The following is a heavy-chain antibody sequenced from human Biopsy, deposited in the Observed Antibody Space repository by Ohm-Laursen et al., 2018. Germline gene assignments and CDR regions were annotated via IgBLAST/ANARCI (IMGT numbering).Heavy chain of an antibody. CDR2: IVVGSGHT. Sequence: GASVKVSCKASGFTFSGSAVQWVRQARGQRLEGIGWIVVGSGHTNYAQKFQERVTITRDMSTSTAYMELTSLRSEDTAVYYCAATSTLYYYYYAMDVWDQGTTITVSS. V-gene: IGHV1-58*01. CDR3: AATSTLYYYYYAMDV. J-gene: IGHJ6*02. CDR1: GFTFSGSA.